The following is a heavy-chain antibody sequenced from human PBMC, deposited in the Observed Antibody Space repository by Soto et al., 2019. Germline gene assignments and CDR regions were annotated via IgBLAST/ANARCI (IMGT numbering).Heavy chain of an antibody. J-gene: IGHJ5*02. CDR2: INPIGGST. CDR3: ARGFYDFGVP. CDR1: GYDFTSHY. D-gene: IGHD3-3*01. Sequence: AASVKVSCKASGYDFTSHYMHWVRQAPGQGLEWMGIINPIGGSTNYAQKFQGRVTMTRDTSTSTVYMELSSLRSEDTAVYYCARGFYDFGVPWGQGTLVTVSS. V-gene: IGHV1-46*01.